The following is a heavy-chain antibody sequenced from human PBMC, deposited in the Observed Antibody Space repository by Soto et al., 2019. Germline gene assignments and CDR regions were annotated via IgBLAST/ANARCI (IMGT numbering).Heavy chain of an antibody. CDR3: VWPARLAAS. D-gene: IGHD2-2*01. CDR2: ISGTGDDP. CDR1: GFTFSDYY. Sequence: QVQLMASGGGLVKPGGSLRLSCEATGFTFSDYYMNWVRQTPGKGLEWISYISGTGDDPNYADSVKGRFTISRDNAKNSLFLEMSSLRAEDTGMYYCVWPARLAASWGQGTLVTVSS. J-gene: IGHJ5*02. V-gene: IGHV3-11*03.